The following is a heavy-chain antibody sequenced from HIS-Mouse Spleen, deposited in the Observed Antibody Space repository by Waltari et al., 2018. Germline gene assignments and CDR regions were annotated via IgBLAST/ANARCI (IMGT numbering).Heavy chain of an antibody. V-gene: IGHV4-39*07. CDR2: IYYSGRT. J-gene: IGHJ2*01. CDR3: AREIPYSSSWYDWYFDL. D-gene: IGHD6-13*01. Sequence: QLQLQESGPGLVNPSETLSLTCTVSGGSISSSSYYWGWIRQPPGKGLEWIGSIYYSGRTYYHPSLKRRVTISVDTSKNQFSLKLSSVTAADTAVYYCAREIPYSSSWYDWYFDLWGRGTLVTVSS. CDR1: GGSISSSSYY.